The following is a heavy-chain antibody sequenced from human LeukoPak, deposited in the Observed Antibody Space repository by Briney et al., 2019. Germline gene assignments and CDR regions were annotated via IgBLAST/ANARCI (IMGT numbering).Heavy chain of an antibody. CDR3: ARQSFGSYYPF. Sequence: PSETLSLTCTVSGGSISSYYWSWIRQPPGKGLEWIGEINHSGSTNYNPSLKSRVTISVDTSKNQFSLKLSSVTAADTAVYYCARQSFGSYYPFWGQGTLVTVSS. CDR2: INHSGST. V-gene: IGHV4-34*01. CDR1: GGSISSYY. D-gene: IGHD3-10*01. J-gene: IGHJ4*02.